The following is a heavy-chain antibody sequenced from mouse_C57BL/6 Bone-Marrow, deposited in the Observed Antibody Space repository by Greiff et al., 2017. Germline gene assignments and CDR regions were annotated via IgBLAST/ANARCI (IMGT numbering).Heavy chain of an antibody. CDR2: IDPSDSYT. CDR1: GYTFTSYW. D-gene: IGHD1-1*01. J-gene: IGHJ1*03. CDR3: ASLYYSSSHWYFDV. Sequence: QVQLQQPGAELVKPGASVKLSCKASGYTFTSYWMQWVKQRPGQGLEWIGEIDPSDSYTNYNQKFKGKATLTVDTSSSTAYMQLSSLTSEDSAVYYCASLYYSSSHWYFDVWGTGTTVTVSS. V-gene: IGHV1-50*01.